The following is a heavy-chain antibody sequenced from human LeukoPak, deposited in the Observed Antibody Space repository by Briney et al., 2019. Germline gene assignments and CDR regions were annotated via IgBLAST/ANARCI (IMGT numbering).Heavy chain of an antibody. CDR2: ISYSGST. Sequence: PSGTLSLTCTVSAGSISTYYWSWIRQPPGKGLELIGYISYSGSTKYNPSLKSRVTISIDTSKNQFSLKLSSVTAADTAIYYCARDWVSLDFWGQGTLVTVSS. D-gene: IGHD2-8*01. J-gene: IGHJ4*02. V-gene: IGHV4-59*01. CDR3: ARDWVSLDF. CDR1: AGSISTYY.